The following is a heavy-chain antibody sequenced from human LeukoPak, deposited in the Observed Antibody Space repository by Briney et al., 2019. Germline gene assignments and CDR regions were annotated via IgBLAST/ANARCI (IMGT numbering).Heavy chain of an antibody. J-gene: IGHJ6*02. CDR1: GGSFSGYY. V-gene: IGHV4-34*01. Sequence: PSETLSLTCAVYGGSFSGYYWSWIRQPPGKGLEWIGEINHSGSTNYNPSLKSRVTISVDTSKNQFSLKLSSVTAADTAVYYCAREYYYGPGTEVLRVSGMDVWGQGTTVTVSS. D-gene: IGHD3-10*01. CDR3: AREYYYGPGTEVLRVSGMDV. CDR2: INHSGST.